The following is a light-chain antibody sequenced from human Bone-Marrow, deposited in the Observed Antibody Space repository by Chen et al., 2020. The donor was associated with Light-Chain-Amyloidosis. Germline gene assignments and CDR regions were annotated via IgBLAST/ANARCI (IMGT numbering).Light chain of an antibody. Sequence: EIVLTQSPATLSLSPGERATLSCRASQSVSSYLAWYQQKPGQAPRLLIYGASTRATGIPARFSGSGSGTEFTLTISSLQSEDFAVYYCQQYNNWQYTFGQGTKLEIK. J-gene: IGKJ2*01. CDR2: GAS. V-gene: IGKV3D-15*01. CDR3: QQYNNWQYT. CDR1: QSVSSY.